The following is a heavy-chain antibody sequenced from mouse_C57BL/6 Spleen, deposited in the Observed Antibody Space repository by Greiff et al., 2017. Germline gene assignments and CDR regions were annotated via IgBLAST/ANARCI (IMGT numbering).Heavy chain of an antibody. CDR3: ARGGLGTWFAY. Sequence: VQLQQPGAELVKPGASVKLSCKASGYTFTSYWMQWVKQRPGQGLEWIGEIDPSDSYTNYNQKFKGKATLTVDTSSSTAYMQLSSLTSEDSAVYYCARGGLGTWFAYWGQGTLVTVSA. CDR2: IDPSDSYT. V-gene: IGHV1-50*01. J-gene: IGHJ3*01. D-gene: IGHD4-1*01. CDR1: GYTFTSYW.